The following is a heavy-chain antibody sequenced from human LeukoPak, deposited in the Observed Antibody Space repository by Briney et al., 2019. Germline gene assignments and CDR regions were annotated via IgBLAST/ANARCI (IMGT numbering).Heavy chain of an antibody. V-gene: IGHV3-11*01. Sequence: GGSLRLSCAASGFTFSDYYMSWIRQAPGKGLEWVSYISSSGSTIYYADSVKGRSTISRDNAKNSLYLQMNSLRAEDTAVYYCARDCSGGSCYPPAWGFDPWGQGTLVTVSS. CDR2: ISSSGSTI. CDR1: GFTFSDYY. J-gene: IGHJ5*02. CDR3: ARDCSGGSCYPPAWGFDP. D-gene: IGHD2-15*01.